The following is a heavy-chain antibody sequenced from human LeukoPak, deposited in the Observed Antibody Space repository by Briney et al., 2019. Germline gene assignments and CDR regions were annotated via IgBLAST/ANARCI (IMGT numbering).Heavy chain of an antibody. CDR1: GGSISSYY. CDR2: IYYSGSA. V-gene: IGHV4-59*01. CDR3: ASASRPPYYYGMDV. Sequence: PSETLSLTCTVSGGSISSYYWSWIRQPPGKGLEWIGYIYYSGSANSNPSLRSRVTISVDMSKNQFSLKLSSVTAADTAVYCCASASRPPYYYGMDVWGQGTTVTVSS. J-gene: IGHJ6*02.